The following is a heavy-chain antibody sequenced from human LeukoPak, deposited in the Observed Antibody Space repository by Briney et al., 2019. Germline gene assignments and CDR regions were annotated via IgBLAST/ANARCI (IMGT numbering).Heavy chain of an antibody. CDR3: ARGLDGYGTFDY. CDR2: IYYSGST. CDR1: GGSISSYY. J-gene: IGHJ4*02. Sequence: SETLSLTCTVSGGSISSYYWSWIRQPPGKGLEWIGYIYYSGSTNYNPSLKSRVTISVDKSKNQFSLRLSSVTAADTAVYYCARGLDGYGTFDYWGQGTLVTVSS. V-gene: IGHV4-59*12. D-gene: IGHD5-24*01.